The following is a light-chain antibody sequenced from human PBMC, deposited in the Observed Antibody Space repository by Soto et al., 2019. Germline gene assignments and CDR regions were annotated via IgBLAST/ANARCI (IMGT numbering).Light chain of an antibody. CDR1: QSIGPY. CDR3: QQSYSTLWT. V-gene: IGKV1-39*01. J-gene: IGKJ1*01. CDR2: TAS. Sequence: DIQMTQSPSSLSASVGDRVTITCQASQSIGPYLNWYQQKPGRAPKLLIYTASSLHTGVPSRFSGSGSGTDFTLTINSLQPEDFVAYYCQQSYSTLWTFGQGTKVEIK.